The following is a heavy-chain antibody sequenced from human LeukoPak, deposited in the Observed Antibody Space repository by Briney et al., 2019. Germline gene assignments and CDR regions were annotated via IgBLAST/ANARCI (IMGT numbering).Heavy chain of an antibody. CDR2: IYTSGST. CDR3: AIAQGGGSYYDWFDP. Sequence: SQTLSLTCTVSGGSISSGSYYWSWIRQPAGKGLEWIGRIYTSGSTNYNPSLKSRVTISVDTCKNQFSLKLSSVTAADTAVYYCAIAQGGGSYYDWFDPWGHGTLVTVSS. D-gene: IGHD1-26*01. J-gene: IGHJ5*02. CDR1: GGSISSGSYY. V-gene: IGHV4-61*02.